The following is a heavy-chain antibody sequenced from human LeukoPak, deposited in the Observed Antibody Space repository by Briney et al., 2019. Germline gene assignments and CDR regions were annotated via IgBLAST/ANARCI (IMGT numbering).Heavy chain of an antibody. Sequence: SETLSLTCAVYSGSFSGYYWSWIRQPPGKGLEWIGEINHSGSTNYNPSLKSRVTISVDTSKNQFSLKLSSVTAADTAVYYCARSRGDYDILTGYYSLYYFDYWGQGTLVTVSS. V-gene: IGHV4-34*01. J-gene: IGHJ4*02. D-gene: IGHD3-9*01. CDR3: ARSRGDYDILTGYYSLYYFDY. CDR1: SGSFSGYY. CDR2: INHSGST.